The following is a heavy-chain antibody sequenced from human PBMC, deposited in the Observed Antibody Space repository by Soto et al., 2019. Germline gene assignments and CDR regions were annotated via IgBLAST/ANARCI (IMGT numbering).Heavy chain of an antibody. Sequence: QAQLLQSGAEVKKPGASVKVSCKASGYTFINYFIHWVRQAPGQRLEWIGIVDPSRGSVDYEQKFQGRVTMTTDVSTRTVFMDLSSLTSDDTAVYYCARPLIGNTVDLWGQGTTVIVSS. CDR3: ARPLIGNTVDL. CDR1: GYTFINYF. V-gene: IGHV1-46*01. J-gene: IGHJ3*01. D-gene: IGHD1-7*01. CDR2: VDPSRGSV.